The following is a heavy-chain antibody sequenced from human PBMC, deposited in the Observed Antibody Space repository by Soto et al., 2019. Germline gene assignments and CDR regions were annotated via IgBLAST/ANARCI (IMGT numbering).Heavy chain of an antibody. Sequence: QVQLVESGGGVVQPGRSLRLSCAASGFTFSSYGIHWVRQAPGKGLEWVAVIWYDGSNKYYADSVKGRFTISRDNSKNTLYLQMNSLRAEDTAVYYCARGTYYYDSSGYYPPGYWGQGTLVTVSS. J-gene: IGHJ4*02. CDR2: IWYDGSNK. CDR3: ARGTYYYDSSGYYPPGY. CDR1: GFTFSSYG. V-gene: IGHV3-33*01. D-gene: IGHD3-22*01.